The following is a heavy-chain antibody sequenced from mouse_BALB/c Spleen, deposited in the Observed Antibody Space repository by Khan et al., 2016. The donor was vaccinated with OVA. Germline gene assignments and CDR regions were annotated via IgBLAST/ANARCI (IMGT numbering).Heavy chain of an antibody. Sequence: VQLQQSGPELVKPGASVKMSCKASGYTFTSYDMHWVKQKPGQGLEWIGYINPYNDYNKFNQKFKGKATLTSDKSSSTAYMEPSSLTSEDSAVDYWARGGVGGRTWVAYWGQGTLVTVAA. V-gene: IGHV1S136*01. CDR3: ARGGVGGRTWVAY. CDR2: INPYNDYN. CDR1: GYTFTSYD. J-gene: IGHJ3*01. D-gene: IGHD3-1*01.